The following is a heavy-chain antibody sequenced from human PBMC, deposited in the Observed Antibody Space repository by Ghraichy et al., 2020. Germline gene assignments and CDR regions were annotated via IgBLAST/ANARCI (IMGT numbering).Heavy chain of an antibody. V-gene: IGHV4-39*01. D-gene: IGHD3-10*01. CDR3: ARHSNYGSGTPYNWFDP. CDR1: GGSISSSSYY. Sequence: SETLSLTCTVSGGSISSSSYYWGWIRQPPGKGLEWIGSIYYSGSTYYNPSLKSRVTISVDTSKNQFSLKLSSVTAADTAVYYCARHSNYGSGTPYNWFDPWGQGTLVTVSS. J-gene: IGHJ5*02. CDR2: IYYSGST.